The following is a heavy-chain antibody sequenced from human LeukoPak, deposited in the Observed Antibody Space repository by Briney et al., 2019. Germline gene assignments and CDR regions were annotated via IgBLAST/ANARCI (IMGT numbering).Heavy chain of an antibody. D-gene: IGHD2-15*01. CDR2: INNDGDST. V-gene: IGHV3-23*01. CDR1: GFSFNSYA. CDR3: AQQVGYCSSGNCYFTY. Sequence: GGSLRLSCAASGFSFNSYAMSWVRQAPGKGLEWVSAINNDGDSTYSADSVKGRFTVSRDNSKSTLYLQMNSLRAEDAAVYYCAQQVGYCSSGNCYFTYWGQGTLVTVSS. J-gene: IGHJ1*01.